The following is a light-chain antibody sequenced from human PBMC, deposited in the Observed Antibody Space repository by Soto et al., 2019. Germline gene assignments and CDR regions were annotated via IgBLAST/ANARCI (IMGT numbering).Light chain of an antibody. V-gene: IGKV1-27*01. J-gene: IGKJ1*01. CDR3: QKYNSAPLT. CDR2: DAS. CDR1: QGVSNY. Sequence: DIQMTQSPASLSSSVGERVTITCRASQGVSNYLAWYQQKPGKVPKLLIYDASTLQSGVPSRFSGSGSGTDFTLTISSLQPEDVATYYCQKYNSAPLTFGQGTKVEIK.